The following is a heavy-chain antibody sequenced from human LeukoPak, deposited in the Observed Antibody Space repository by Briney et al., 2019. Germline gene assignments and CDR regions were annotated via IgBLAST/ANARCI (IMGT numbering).Heavy chain of an antibody. J-gene: IGHJ4*02. CDR2: INPNSGNA. CDR3: AVHGGNTPFDY. CDR1: GYTFTTYD. Sequence: ASVKVSCKASGYTFTTYDISWVRQATGQGLEWMGWINPNSGNAGSPQKFRGRVTMTRSTSISTAYMELSSLTSEDTGVYYCAVHGGNTPFDYWGQGTLVTVSS. V-gene: IGHV1-8*01. D-gene: IGHD4-23*01.